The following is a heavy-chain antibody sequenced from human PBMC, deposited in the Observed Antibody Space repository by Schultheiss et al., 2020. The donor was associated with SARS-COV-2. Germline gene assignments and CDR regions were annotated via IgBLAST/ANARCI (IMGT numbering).Heavy chain of an antibody. Sequence: SLKISCAASGFTFSSYAMHWVRQAPGKGLEWVAVISYDGSNKYYADSVKGRFTISRDNSKNTLYLQMNSLRAEDTAVYYCARESPVTMTTVTDFDYWGQGTLVTVSS. CDR1: GFTFSSYA. V-gene: IGHV3-30-3*01. CDR3: ARESPVTMTTVTDFDY. J-gene: IGHJ4*02. D-gene: IGHD4-17*01. CDR2: ISYDGSNK.